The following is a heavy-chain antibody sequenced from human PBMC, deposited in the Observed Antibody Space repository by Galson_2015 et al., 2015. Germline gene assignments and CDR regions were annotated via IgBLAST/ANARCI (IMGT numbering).Heavy chain of an antibody. CDR3: ARDSPDYGDYKYYYYYYMDV. J-gene: IGHJ6*03. CDR1: GFTFSNAW. Sequence: SLRLSCAASGFTFSNAWMSWVRQAPGKGLEWVANIKQDGSEKYYVDSVKGRFTISRDNAKNSLYLQMNSLRAEDTAVYYCARDSPDYGDYKYYYYYYMDVWGKGTTVTVSS. D-gene: IGHD4-17*01. CDR2: IKQDGSEK. V-gene: IGHV3-7*01.